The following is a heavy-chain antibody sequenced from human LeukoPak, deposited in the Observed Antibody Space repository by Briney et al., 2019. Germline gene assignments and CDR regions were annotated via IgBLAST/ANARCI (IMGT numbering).Heavy chain of an antibody. CDR3: AREMTSNWYGWFDS. J-gene: IGHJ5*01. Sequence: SETLSLTCTVSGGSISSSTYYWGWIRQPPGKGLEWIGNIYYSGSVTYNPSLKSRVTISVDTSNNQFSLNLSSVTAADTAVYYCAREMTSNWYGWFDSWGQGTLVTVSS. CDR1: GGSISSSTYY. V-gene: IGHV4-39*07. D-gene: IGHD1-20*01. CDR2: IYYSGSV.